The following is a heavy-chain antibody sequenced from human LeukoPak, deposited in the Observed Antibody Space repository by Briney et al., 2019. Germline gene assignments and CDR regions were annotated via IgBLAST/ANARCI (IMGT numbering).Heavy chain of an antibody. CDR1: GGSISSYY. CDR3: ASSSIAARRDYYGMDV. V-gene: IGHV4-59*08. J-gene: IGHJ6*02. CDR2: IYYSGST. Sequence: SETLSLTCTVSGGSISSYYWSWIRLPPGKGLEWTGYIYYSGSTNYNPSLKSRVTISVDTSKNQFSLKLSSVTAADTAVYYCASSSIAARRDYYGMDVWGQGTTVTVSS. D-gene: IGHD6-6*01.